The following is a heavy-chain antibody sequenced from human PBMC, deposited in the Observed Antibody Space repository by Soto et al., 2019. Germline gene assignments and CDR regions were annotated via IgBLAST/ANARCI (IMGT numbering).Heavy chain of an antibody. V-gene: IGHV3-33*01. D-gene: IGHD3-10*01. CDR2: IWYDGSNK. CDR1: GFTFSSYG. Sequence: PGGSLRLSCAASGFTFSSYGMHWVRQAPGKGLEWVAVIWYDGSNKYYADSVKGRFTISRDNSKNTLYLQMNTLRAEDTALYYCAADYYGSTNSYYFDYWSQGTLVTVSS. CDR3: AADYYGSTNSYYFDY. J-gene: IGHJ4*02.